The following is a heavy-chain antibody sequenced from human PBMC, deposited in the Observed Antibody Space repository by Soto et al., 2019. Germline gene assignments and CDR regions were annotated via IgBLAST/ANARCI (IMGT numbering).Heavy chain of an antibody. V-gene: IGHV3-48*03. J-gene: IGHJ4*02. CDR1: GFSFSNYE. Sequence: GGSLRLSCAASGFSFSNYEMNWVRQAPGKGPEWIAYISGSGRTKYYAESVEGRFSISRDNAKDSLLLQMNNLTPDDTGVYYCARDRATVVSPFDHWGLGTLVTVSS. CDR3: ARDRATVVSPFDH. CDR2: ISGSGRTK. D-gene: IGHD4-4*01.